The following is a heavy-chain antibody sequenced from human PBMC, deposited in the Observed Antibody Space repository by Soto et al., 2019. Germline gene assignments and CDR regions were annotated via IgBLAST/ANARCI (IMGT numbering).Heavy chain of an antibody. J-gene: IGHJ5*02. V-gene: IGHV4-31*03. D-gene: IGHD1-26*01. CDR1: GGSIRRPNFS. CDR3: VRWWSGSRQGFEP. CDR2: IYYSGST. Sequence: PSEALSLTCTVIGGSIRRPNFSWSWIRQHPGKGLEWIGYIYYSGSTYYNPSLKSRVTISVDTSKNQFSLKLSSVTAADTGVYYCVRWWSGSRQGFEPWGQGTLV.